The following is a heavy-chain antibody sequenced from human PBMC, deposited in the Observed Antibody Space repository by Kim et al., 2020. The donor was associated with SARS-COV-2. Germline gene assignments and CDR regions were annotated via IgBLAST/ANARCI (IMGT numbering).Heavy chain of an antibody. Sequence: SGATTHNPSLTGRVTISADTSKNQFSLKLSSVTAAATAVYYCARSRWFDPWGQGILVTVSS. J-gene: IGHJ5*02. CDR2: SGAT. V-gene: IGHV4-59*01. CDR3: ARSRWFDP.